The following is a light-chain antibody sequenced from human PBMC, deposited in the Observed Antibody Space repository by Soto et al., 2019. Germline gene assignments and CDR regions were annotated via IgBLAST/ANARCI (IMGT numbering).Light chain of an antibody. CDR1: QSISNW. CDR3: QQSYSTSWT. J-gene: IGKJ1*01. CDR2: QAS. V-gene: IGKV1-5*03. Sequence: DIQMTQSPSTLSASVGDRVVITCRASQSISNWLAWYQQKPGRLPRLLIYQASTLESGVPSRFSGSGSGTEFTLTISSLQPEDFATYYCQQSYSTSWTFGQGTKVDIK.